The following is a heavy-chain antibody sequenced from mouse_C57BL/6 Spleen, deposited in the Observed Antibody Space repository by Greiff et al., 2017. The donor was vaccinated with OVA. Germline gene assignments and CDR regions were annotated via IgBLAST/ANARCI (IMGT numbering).Heavy chain of an antibody. D-gene: IGHD1-1*01. CDR1: GYTFTSYD. V-gene: IGHV1-85*01. J-gene: IGHJ3*01. CDR3: ATHYYGSSFWFAY. Sequence: VQLQQSGPELVKPGASVKLSCKASGYTFTSYDINWVKQRPGQGLEWIGWIYPRDGSTKYNEKFKGKATLTVDTSSSTAYMELHSLTSEDSAVYFCATHYYGSSFWFAYWGQGTLVTVSA. CDR2: IYPRDGST.